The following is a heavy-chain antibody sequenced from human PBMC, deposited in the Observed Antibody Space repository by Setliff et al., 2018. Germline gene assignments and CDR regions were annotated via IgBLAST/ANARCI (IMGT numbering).Heavy chain of an antibody. D-gene: IGHD3-9*01. Sequence: PGGSLRLSCAASGFTFSSYWMSWVRQAPGKGLEWVSSISSSSSYIYYADSVKGRFTISRDDARGSVLLQMNSLRAEDTGIYYCATSSYYDNAGYRFFDNWGQGTQVTVSS. CDR1: GFTFSSYW. V-gene: IGHV3-21*01. CDR2: ISSSSSYI. CDR3: ATSSYYDNAGYRFFDN. J-gene: IGHJ4*02.